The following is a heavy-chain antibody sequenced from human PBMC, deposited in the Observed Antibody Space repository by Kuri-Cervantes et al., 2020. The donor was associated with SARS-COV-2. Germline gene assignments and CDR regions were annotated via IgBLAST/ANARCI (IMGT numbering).Heavy chain of an antibody. CDR1: GYTFTNYG. CDR2: INGYNDNT. Sequence: ASVKVSCKASGYTFTNYGISWVRQAPGQGLEWMGWINGYNDNTKYAQKLQGTVTMTTDTSTSTAYMELRSLRSDDTAVYYCARGIVVVVAAMGYFDYWGQGTLVTVSS. J-gene: IGHJ4*02. D-gene: IGHD2-15*01. V-gene: IGHV1-18*04. CDR3: ARGIVVVVAAMGYFDY.